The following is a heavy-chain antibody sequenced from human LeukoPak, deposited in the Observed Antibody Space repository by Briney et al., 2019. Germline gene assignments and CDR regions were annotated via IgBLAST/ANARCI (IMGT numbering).Heavy chain of an antibody. Sequence: SETLSLTCTVSRGSISRSGYYWGWVRQPPGKGLEWIASISYSGSTCYIPSLKSRVTISIDTSKNEFSLKLSSVTAADTAVYYCARHDFDYTNYNWFDPWGQGTLVIVSS. D-gene: IGHD4-11*01. CDR2: ISYSGST. CDR1: RGSISRSGYY. J-gene: IGHJ5*02. CDR3: ARHDFDYTNYNWFDP. V-gene: IGHV4-39*01.